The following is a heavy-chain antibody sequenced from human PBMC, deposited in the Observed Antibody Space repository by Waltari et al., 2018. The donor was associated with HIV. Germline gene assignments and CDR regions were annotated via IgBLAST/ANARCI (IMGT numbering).Heavy chain of an antibody. CDR1: GFTFPHSW. J-gene: IGHJ6*02. CDR3: ARIGTFPHNYAIDF. D-gene: IGHD1-26*01. V-gene: IGHV3-7*01. CDR2: IKDDGSEK. Sequence: EVQLMESGGGLVQSGGSLSLSCAASGFTFPHSWMSWVRQTPGKGLEWVAYIKDDGSEKYYMGSVKGRFTISRDNAKNSMFLQMNSLRAEDTAVYYCARIGTFPHNYAIDFWGQGTTVTVSS.